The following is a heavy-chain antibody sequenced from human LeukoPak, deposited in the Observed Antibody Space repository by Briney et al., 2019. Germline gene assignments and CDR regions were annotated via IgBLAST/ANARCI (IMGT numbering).Heavy chain of an antibody. D-gene: IGHD1-26*01. CDR3: ARDTAYSIDY. Sequence: GGSLRLSCAASGFTFSTYSMNWVRQAPGKGLEWVSYIGTSSSTISYADSVRGRFTISRDNAKNSLYLQMNSLRDEDTAVYYCARDTAYSIDYWGQGTLVTVSS. J-gene: IGHJ4*02. CDR1: GFTFSTYS. CDR2: IGTSSSTI. V-gene: IGHV3-48*02.